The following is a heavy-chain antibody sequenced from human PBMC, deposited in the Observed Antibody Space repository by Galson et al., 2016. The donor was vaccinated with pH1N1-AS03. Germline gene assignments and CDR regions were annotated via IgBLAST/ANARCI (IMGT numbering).Heavy chain of an antibody. CDR1: GFTFNRYG. Sequence: SLRLSCAASGFTFNRYGMHWVRQAPGKGLEWVAFIRSDGSVKYYEDSVKGRFAISRDNSNNTLSLQMNSLRPEDTAVYYCAKTVEYTSSWNPFDYWGREPWSPSPQ. J-gene: IGHJ4*02. D-gene: IGHD6-13*01. CDR2: IRSDGSVK. CDR3: AKTVEYTSSWNPFDY. V-gene: IGHV3-30*02.